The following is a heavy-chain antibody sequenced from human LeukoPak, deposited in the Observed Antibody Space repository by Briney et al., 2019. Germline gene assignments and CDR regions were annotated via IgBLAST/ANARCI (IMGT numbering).Heavy chain of an antibody. J-gene: IGHJ5*02. CDR3: GXXYGXGSXYTIDP. V-gene: IGHV4-4*07. CDR2: IYTSGST. CDR1: GGSISSYY. Sequence: CXVSGGSISSYYWSWIRQPAGKGLEWIGRIYTSGSTNYNPSLKSRVTMSVEKSKNQFSLKLSSVAGAGTAVDYCGXXYGXGSXYTIDPWGQGTLVTVSS. D-gene: IGHD3-10*01.